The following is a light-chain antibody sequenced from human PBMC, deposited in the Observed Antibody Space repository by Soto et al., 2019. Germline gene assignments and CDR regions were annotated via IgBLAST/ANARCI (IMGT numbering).Light chain of an antibody. J-gene: IGLJ1*01. CDR1: SSDVGGYNY. V-gene: IGLV2-14*01. Sequence: QSALTQPASVSGSPGQSITISCTGTSSDVGGYNYVSWYQQHPGKPPKLMIYDVSNRPSGVSNRFSGSKSGNTASLTISGLQAEDEADYYCGSYTSSSTLLYVFGTGTKVTVL. CDR3: GSYTSSSTLLYV. CDR2: DVS.